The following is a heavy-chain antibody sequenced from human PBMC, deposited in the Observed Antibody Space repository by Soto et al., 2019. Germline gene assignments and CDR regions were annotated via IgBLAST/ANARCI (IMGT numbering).Heavy chain of an antibody. D-gene: IGHD1-26*01. V-gene: IGHV3-21*01. Sequence: EAQVVESGGGLVKPGGSLRLSCNFTFSMYSMNWVRQVPGKGLEWVASISSGSAFIKYADSVKGRFSISRDNAKNSVSLQMNSLRAEDTAMYYCTRDQGGSYDSWFDPWGRGTLVTVSS. J-gene: IGHJ5*02. CDR1: TFSMYS. CDR2: ISSGSAFI. CDR3: TRDQGGSYDSWFDP.